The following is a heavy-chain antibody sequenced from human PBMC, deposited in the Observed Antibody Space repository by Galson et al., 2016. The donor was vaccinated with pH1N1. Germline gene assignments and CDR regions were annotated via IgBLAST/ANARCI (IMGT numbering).Heavy chain of an antibody. Sequence: QSGAEVKKPGESLKISCQGSEYRFDKHWIAWVRQMPGKGLECMGIIYPGDSDNRYSPSFQGLVTISADKSIGTAYLQWSSLTSSDSAMYFCARLPYSYGYPYYWGQGTLGTVSS. V-gene: IGHV5-51*03. CDR2: IYPGDSDN. J-gene: IGHJ4*02. CDR1: EYRFDKHW. CDR3: ARLPYSYGYPYY. D-gene: IGHD3-16*01.